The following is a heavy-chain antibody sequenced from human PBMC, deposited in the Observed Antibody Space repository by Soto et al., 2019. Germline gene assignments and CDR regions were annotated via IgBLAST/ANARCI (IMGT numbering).Heavy chain of an antibody. CDR2: SSGSGGST. Sequence: PGGSLRLSCAASGFTFSSYAMSWVRQAPGKGLEWVSASSGSGGSTYYADSVKGRFTISRDNSKNTLYLQMNSLRAEDTAIYYCAKDLSSFSSYSAWGQGTLVTVSS. J-gene: IGHJ5*02. CDR3: AKDLSSFSSYSA. V-gene: IGHV3-23*01. CDR1: GFTFSSYA. D-gene: IGHD6-6*01.